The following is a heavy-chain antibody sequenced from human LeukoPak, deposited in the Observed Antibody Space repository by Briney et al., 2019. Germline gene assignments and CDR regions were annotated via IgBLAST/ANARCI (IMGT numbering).Heavy chain of an antibody. Sequence: GGSLRLSCAASGFTFSSYWMSWVRQAPGKGLEWVANIKQDGSEKYYVDSVKGRFTISRDNAKNSLYLQMNSLRAEDTAVYYCARDMSGYSYYFDYWGQGTLVTVSS. CDR1: GFTFSSYW. D-gene: IGHD5-12*01. CDR3: ARDMSGYSYYFDY. J-gene: IGHJ4*02. V-gene: IGHV3-7*01. CDR2: IKQDGSEK.